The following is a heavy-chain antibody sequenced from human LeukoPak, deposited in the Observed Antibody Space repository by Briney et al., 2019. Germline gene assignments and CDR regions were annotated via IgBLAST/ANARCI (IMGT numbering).Heavy chain of an antibody. CDR1: GFTFSSYG. V-gene: IGHV3-23*01. CDR3: AKDRNEYYYDSSGYYLEAFDI. CDR2: ISGSGGST. J-gene: IGHJ3*02. Sequence: GGSLRLSCAASGFTFSSYGMSWVRQAPGKGLEWVSAISGSGGSTYYADSVKGRFTISRDNSKNTLYLQMNSLRAEDTAVYYCAKDRNEYYYDSSGYYLEAFDIWGQGTMVTVSS. D-gene: IGHD3-22*01.